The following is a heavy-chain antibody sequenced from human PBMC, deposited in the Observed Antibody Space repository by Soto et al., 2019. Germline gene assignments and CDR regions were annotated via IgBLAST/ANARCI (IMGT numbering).Heavy chain of an antibody. J-gene: IGHJ6*02. CDR2: IKQDGSEK. D-gene: IGHD3-16*01. CDR3: ARDWGLRPYYYYGMDV. Sequence: GGSLRLSCAASGFTLSSYWMSWVRQAPGKGLEWVANIKQDGSEKYYVDSVKGRFTISRDNAKNSLYLQMNSLRAEDTAVYYCARDWGLRPYYYYGMDVWGQGTTVTVSS. V-gene: IGHV3-7*05. CDR1: GFTLSSYW.